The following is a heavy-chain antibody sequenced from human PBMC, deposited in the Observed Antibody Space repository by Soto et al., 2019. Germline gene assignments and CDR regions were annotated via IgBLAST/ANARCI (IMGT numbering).Heavy chain of an antibody. Sequence: EVQVLESGGGLVQPGGSLRLSCAASGFTFSSYAMSWVRQAPGKGLEWVSAISGSGDSTRYADSVQGRFTISRDTSKHTLYLQMNSLRAEDTAVYYCAKFYYGDYSYYCYGMVGWGQGTTVTVSS. J-gene: IGHJ6*02. V-gene: IGHV3-23*01. D-gene: IGHD4-17*01. CDR2: ISGSGDST. CDR3: AKFYYGDYSYYCYGMVG. CDR1: GFTFSSYA.